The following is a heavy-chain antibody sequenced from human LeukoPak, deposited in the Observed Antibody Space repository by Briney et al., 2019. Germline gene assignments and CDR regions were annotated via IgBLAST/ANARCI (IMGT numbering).Heavy chain of an antibody. CDR1: GGTFSSYA. CDR3: ASSIAAAGAYNCFDP. Sequence: SVKVSCKASGGTFSSYAISWVRQAPGQGLEWMGVIIPIFGTANYAQKFQGGVTITADESTSTAYMELSSLRSEDTAVYYCASSIAAAGAYNCFDPWGQGTLVTVSS. CDR2: IIPIFGTA. V-gene: IGHV1-69*13. D-gene: IGHD6-13*01. J-gene: IGHJ5*02.